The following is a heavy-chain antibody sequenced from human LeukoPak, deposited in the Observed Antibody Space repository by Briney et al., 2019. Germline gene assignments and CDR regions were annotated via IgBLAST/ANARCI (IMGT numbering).Heavy chain of an antibody. CDR2: ISYDGSNK. D-gene: IGHD4-17*01. V-gene: IGHV3-30*04. J-gene: IGHJ6*03. CDR3: AKASTVTTGYYYYYYYMDV. CDR1: GFTFSSYA. Sequence: GGSLRLSCAASGFTFSSYAMHWVRQAPGKGLEWVAVISYDGSNKYYADSVKGRFTISRDNSKNTLYLQMNSLRAEDTAVYYCAKASTVTTGYYYYYYYMDVWGKGTTVTVSS.